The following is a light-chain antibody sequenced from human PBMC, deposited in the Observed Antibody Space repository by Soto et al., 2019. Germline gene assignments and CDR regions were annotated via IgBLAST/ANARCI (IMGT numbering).Light chain of an antibody. Sequence: EIVMTQSPATLSVSPGERATLSCRASQSVSSNLAWYQQKPGQAPRLLIFGASTRATGAPARFSGSGSGTEFTLTISSLQSEDFAVYHCQQYDIGAGFGGGTQVEIK. CDR3: QQYDIGAG. J-gene: IGKJ4*01. CDR1: QSVSSN. V-gene: IGKV3-15*01. CDR2: GAS.